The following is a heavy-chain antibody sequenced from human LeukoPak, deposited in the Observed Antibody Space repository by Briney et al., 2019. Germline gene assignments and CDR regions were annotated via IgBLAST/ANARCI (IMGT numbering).Heavy chain of an antibody. CDR1: GFTFSSYA. CDR2: ISGSGGST. D-gene: IGHD3-22*01. J-gene: IGHJ4*02. Sequence: GGSLRLSCAASGFTFSSYAMSWVRQAPGKGLEWVSAISGSGGSTYYADSVKGRFTISRDNSKNTLYLQMNSLRAEDTAVYYCAKDYYDSSGYGENLDYRGQGTLVTVSS. CDR3: AKDYYDSSGYGENLDY. V-gene: IGHV3-23*01.